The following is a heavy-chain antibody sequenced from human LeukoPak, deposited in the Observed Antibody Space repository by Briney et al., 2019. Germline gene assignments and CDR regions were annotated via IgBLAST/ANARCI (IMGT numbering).Heavy chain of an antibody. CDR3: ALSTMIRGVIDY. V-gene: IGHV5-51*01. J-gene: IGHJ4*02. CDR2: IYPDDSDT. CDR1: GYSFTSYW. Sequence: GESLKISCQGSGYSFTSYWIGWVRQMPGKGLEWMGIIYPDDSDTRYSPPLQGQVTISADRSISTAYLQWRSLKASDTAMYYCALSTMIRGVIDYWGQGALVTVSS. D-gene: IGHD3-10*01.